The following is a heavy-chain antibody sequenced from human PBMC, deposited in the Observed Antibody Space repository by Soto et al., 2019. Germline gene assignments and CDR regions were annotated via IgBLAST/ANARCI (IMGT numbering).Heavy chain of an antibody. CDR1: GFTFSNYG. D-gene: IGHD6-13*01. Sequence: QVQLVESGGGVVQPGRSLRLSCAASGFTFSNYGMHWVCQAPGKGLEWMARLSYDGSDKQYADTVKGRFTISRDNSKNALYLQMNSLRPEDTAMYYCAKDVARYSSIWNPPGGWGQGTLVTVSS. CDR3: AKDVARYSSIWNPPGG. V-gene: IGHV3-30*18. CDR2: LSYDGSDK. J-gene: IGHJ4*02.